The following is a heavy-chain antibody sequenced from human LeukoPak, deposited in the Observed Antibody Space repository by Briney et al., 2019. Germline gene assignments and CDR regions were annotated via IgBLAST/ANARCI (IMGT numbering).Heavy chain of an antibody. V-gene: IGHV3-21*01. CDR3: ARNHGDPLFDY. CDR2: ISSSSSYI. Sequence: GGSLRLSCAASGFSFRAYTMNWVRQAPGKGLEWVSSISSSSSYIYYADSVKGRFTISRDNAKNSLYLQMNSLRAEDTAVYYCARNHGDPLFDYWGQGTLVTVSS. CDR1: GFSFRAYT. J-gene: IGHJ4*02. D-gene: IGHD4-17*01.